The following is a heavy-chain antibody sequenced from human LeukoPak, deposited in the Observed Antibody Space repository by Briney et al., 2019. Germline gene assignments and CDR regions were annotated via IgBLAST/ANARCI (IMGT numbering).Heavy chain of an antibody. CDR2: ISAYNGNT. D-gene: IGHD2-15*01. CDR1: GYTFTSYG. Sequence: ASVKVSCKASGYTFTSYGISWVRQAPGQGLEWMGWISAYNGNTNYVQKLQGRVTMTTDTSTSTAYMELRSLRSDDTAVYYCARDLYCSGGSCYDYWGQGTLVTVSS. J-gene: IGHJ4*02. V-gene: IGHV1-18*01. CDR3: ARDLYCSGGSCYDY.